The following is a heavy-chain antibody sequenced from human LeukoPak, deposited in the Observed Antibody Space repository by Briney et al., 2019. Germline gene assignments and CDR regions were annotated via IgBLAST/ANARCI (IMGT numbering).Heavy chain of an antibody. CDR2: IYYSGST. CDR3: AREGATAGAFDI. V-gene: IGHV4-39*07. CDR1: GGSISSSSYY. Sequence: SETLSLTCTVSGGSISSSSYYWGCIRQPPGKGLEWIGSIYYSGSTYYNPSLKSRVTISVDTSKNQFSLKLSSVTAADTAVYYCAREGATAGAFDIWGQGTMVTVSS. D-gene: IGHD3-16*01. J-gene: IGHJ3*02.